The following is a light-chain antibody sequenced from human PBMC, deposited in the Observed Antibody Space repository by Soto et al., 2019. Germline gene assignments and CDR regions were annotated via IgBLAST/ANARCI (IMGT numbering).Light chain of an antibody. J-gene: IGKJ1*01. CDR3: QHYATVAGT. V-gene: IGKV1-5*01. Sequence: IQLTLSPFSLSASVGDAVTVTCRSSQSVSGWLAWYQQQPGEAPKLLIYDASALPRGVPSRVSGSGSGTQFNVTIASVQPDDVATYYGQHYATVAGTFGTGTKV. CDR1: QSVSGW. CDR2: DAS.